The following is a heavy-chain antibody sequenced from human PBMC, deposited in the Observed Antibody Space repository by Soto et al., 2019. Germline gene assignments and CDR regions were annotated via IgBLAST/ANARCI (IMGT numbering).Heavy chain of an antibody. J-gene: IGHJ4*02. D-gene: IGHD3-16*01. CDR2: IWYDGSNK. CDR1: GFTFSSYG. Sequence: QVQLVESGGGVVQPGRSLRLSCAASGFTFSSYGMHWVRQAPGKGLEWVAVIWYDGSNKYYADSVKGRFTISRDNSKNTLYLQMKSLRAEDTAVYYWARDKGGGATTDFDYWGQGTLVTVSS. CDR3: ARDKGGGATTDFDY. V-gene: IGHV3-33*01.